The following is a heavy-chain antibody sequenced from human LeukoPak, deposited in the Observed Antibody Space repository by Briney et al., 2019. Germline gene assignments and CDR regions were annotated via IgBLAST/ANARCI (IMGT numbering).Heavy chain of an antibody. CDR1: GFTFSSYA. D-gene: IGHD6-13*01. CDR2: IRATAGTT. J-gene: IGHJ4*02. V-gene: IGHV3-23*01. CDR3: TKGGYTTYLDY. Sequence: PGGSLRLSCAASGFTFSSYAMTWVRQAPGKGLEWVSTIRATAGTTYYEDSVKGRFTISRDNSKNTQWLQMNSLRVEDTAVYYCTKGGYTTYLDYWGQGTLVTVSS.